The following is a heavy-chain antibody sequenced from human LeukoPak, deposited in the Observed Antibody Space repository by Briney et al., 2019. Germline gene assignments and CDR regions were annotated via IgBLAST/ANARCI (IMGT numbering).Heavy chain of an antibody. D-gene: IGHD3-3*01. V-gene: IGHV3-64*01. CDR3: AKDPARYYDFWSGRPNWFDP. CDR2: ISSNGGST. J-gene: IGHJ5*02. Sequence: GGSLRLSCAASGFTFSSYAMHWVRQAPGKGLEYVSAISSNGGSTYYANSVKGRFTISRDNSKNTLYLQMNSLRAEDTAVYYCAKDPARYYDFWSGRPNWFDPWGQGTLVTVSS. CDR1: GFTFSSYA.